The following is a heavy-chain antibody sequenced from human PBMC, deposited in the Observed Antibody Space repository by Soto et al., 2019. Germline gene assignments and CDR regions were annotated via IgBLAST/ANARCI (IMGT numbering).Heavy chain of an antibody. CDR1: GDSVSSNSAA. V-gene: IGHV6-1*01. CDR2: TYYRSKWYK. Sequence: SQTLSLTCAISGDSVSSNSAAWNWIRQSPSRGLEWLGRTYYRSKWYKEYAGSVKSRITIKPDTSKNQFSLQLNSLSAEESAVYYCASKIRYYYYYGMDVWGQGTTVTVSS. CDR3: ASKIRYYYYYGMDV. D-gene: IGHD5-18*01. J-gene: IGHJ6*02.